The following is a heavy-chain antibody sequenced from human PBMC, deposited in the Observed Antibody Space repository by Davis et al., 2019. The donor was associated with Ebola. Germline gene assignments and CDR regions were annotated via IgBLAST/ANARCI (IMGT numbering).Heavy chain of an antibody. CDR2: IDPSDSYT. J-gene: IGHJ4*02. CDR1: GYSFTSYW. CDR3: ARRHYDSSGVLDY. Sequence: GESLKISCRGSGYSFTSYWISWVRQMPGKGLEWMGRIDPSDSYTNYSPSFQGHVTISADKSISTAYLQWSSLKASDTAMYYCARRHYDSSGVLDYWGQGTLVTVSS. D-gene: IGHD3-22*01. V-gene: IGHV5-10-1*01.